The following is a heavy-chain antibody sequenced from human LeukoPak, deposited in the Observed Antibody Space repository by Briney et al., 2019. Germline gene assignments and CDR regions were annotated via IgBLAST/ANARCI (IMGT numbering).Heavy chain of an antibody. D-gene: IGHD1-14*01. CDR1: GFTFSDYY. CDR3: ARGHHNLDV. CDR2: ISPSDSHK. J-gene: IGHJ6*02. Sequence: PGGSLRLSCAASGFTFSDYYMSWIRQAPGKGLEWVSYISPSDSHKCDADSVKGRFTVSRDNAKNSLYLQMNSLRGEDMAVYYCARGHHNLDVWGQGTTVTVSS. V-gene: IGHV3-11*01.